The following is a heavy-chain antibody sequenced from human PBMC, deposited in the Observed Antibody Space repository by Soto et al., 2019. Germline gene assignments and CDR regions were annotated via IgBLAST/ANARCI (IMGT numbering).Heavy chain of an antibody. D-gene: IGHD2-8*01. J-gene: IGHJ3*02. CDR2: ISYDGSNK. CDR3: ARGGIVLMVYARVGNAFDI. CDR1: GFTFSSYA. Sequence: GGSLRLSCAASGFTFSSYAMHWVRQAPSKGLEWVAVISYDGSNKYYADSVKGRFTISRDNSKNTLYLQMNSLRAEDTAVYYCARGGIVLMVYARVGNAFDIWGQGTMVTVSS. V-gene: IGHV3-30-3*01.